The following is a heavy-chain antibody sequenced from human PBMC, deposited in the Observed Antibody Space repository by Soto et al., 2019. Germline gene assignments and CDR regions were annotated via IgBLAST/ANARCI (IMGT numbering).Heavy chain of an antibody. CDR1: GFTVSSNY. V-gene: IGHV3-66*01. CDR2: IYSGGST. Sequence: EVQLVESGGGLVQPGGSLRLSCAASGFTVSSNYMSWVRQAPGKGLEWVSVIYSGGSTYYADSVKGRFTISRDNSKHTLYLQMISRRAEDTAVYYCARAAGWSGYYLAYWGQGTLVTVSS. CDR3: ARAAGWSGYYLAY. D-gene: IGHD3-3*01. J-gene: IGHJ4*02.